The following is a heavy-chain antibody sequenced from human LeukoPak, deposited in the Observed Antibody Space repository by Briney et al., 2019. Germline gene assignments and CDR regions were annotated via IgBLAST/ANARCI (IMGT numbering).Heavy chain of an antibody. D-gene: IGHD2-15*01. V-gene: IGHV1-69*13. Sequence: SVKVSCKASGGTFSSYAISWVRQAPGQGLEWMGGIIPIFGTANYTQKFQGRVTITADESTSTAYMELSSLRSEDTAVYYCARDQGKIELDLRYCSGGSCYSPTHFDYGGQGTLVTVSS. J-gene: IGHJ4*02. CDR3: ARDQGKIELDLRYCSGGSCYSPTHFDY. CDR1: GGTFSSYA. CDR2: IIPIFGTA.